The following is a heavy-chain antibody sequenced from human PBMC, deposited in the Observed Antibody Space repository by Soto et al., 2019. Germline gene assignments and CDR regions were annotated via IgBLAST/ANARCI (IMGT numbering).Heavy chain of an antibody. CDR3: ARDYYDSSGLFDY. CDR1: GYSFTSYW. V-gene: IGHV5-51*01. CDR2: IYPGDFDT. D-gene: IGHD3-22*01. J-gene: IGHJ4*02. Sequence: GESLKISCKGSGYSFTSYWIGWVRQMPGKGLEWMGIIYPGDFDTRYSPSFQGQVTISADKSISTAYLQWSSLKASDTAMYYCARDYYDSSGLFDYWGQGTLVTVSS.